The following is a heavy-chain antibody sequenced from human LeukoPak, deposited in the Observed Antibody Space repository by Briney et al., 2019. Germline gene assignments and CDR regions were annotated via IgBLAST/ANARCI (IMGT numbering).Heavy chain of an antibody. J-gene: IGHJ3*01. CDR2: ITHSGTST. V-gene: IGHV3-20*04. CDR3: VRVSSPFFDSGAQDAFDL. CDR1: GFTFEDYA. D-gene: IGHD3-22*01. Sequence: PGGSLRLSCAVTGFTFEDYAMSWVRQPPGQGLEWLSYITHSGTSTSYADSVRGRFTIPRDNAQNSLYLQMDSLRGDDTALYYCVRVSSPFFDSGAQDAFDLWGQGTMVTVS.